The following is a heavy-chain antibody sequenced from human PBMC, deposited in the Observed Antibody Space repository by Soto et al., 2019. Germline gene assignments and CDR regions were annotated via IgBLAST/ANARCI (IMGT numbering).Heavy chain of an antibody. CDR3: ARGYCSGGSCYDY. V-gene: IGHV4-31*03. Sequence: QVQLQESGPGLVKPSQTLSLTCTVSGGSISSGGYYWSWIRQPPGKGLEWIGYIYYSGSTYYNPSLKWRVTISVDTSKNQCSLKLSSVTAADTAVYYCARGYCSGGSCYDYWGQGTLVTVSS. CDR1: GGSISSGGYY. J-gene: IGHJ4*02. CDR2: IYYSGST. D-gene: IGHD2-15*01.